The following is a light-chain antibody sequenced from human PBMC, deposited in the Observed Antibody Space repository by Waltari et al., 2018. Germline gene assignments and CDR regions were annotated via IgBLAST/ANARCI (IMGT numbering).Light chain of an antibody. CDR2: KNN. CDR3: VGWDASLSGYV. Sequence: QSVLTQPPSASGTPGQRVTISSPGSNSNSGSDHVYWYQHLPGAAPKLLIYKNNQRPSGIPDRFSGSKSGTSASLAISGLRSEDDGDYYCVGWDASLSGYVFGTGTKVTVL. V-gene: IGLV1-47*01. CDR1: NSNSGSDH. J-gene: IGLJ1*01.